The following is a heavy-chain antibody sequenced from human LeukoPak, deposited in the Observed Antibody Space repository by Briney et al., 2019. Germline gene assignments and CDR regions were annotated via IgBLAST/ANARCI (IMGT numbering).Heavy chain of an antibody. J-gene: IGHJ5*02. D-gene: IGHD2-2*01. CDR3: ARGGILGYCSSTSCYGNWFDP. Sequence: PSETLSLTCSVPGGPISSYYWSWIRQPPGKGLEWIGYIYYSGSTNYNPSLKSRVTISVDTSKNQFSLKLSSVTAADTAVYYCARGGILGYCSSTSCYGNWFDPWGQGTLVTVST. CDR2: IYYSGST. CDR1: GGPISSYY. V-gene: IGHV4-59*01.